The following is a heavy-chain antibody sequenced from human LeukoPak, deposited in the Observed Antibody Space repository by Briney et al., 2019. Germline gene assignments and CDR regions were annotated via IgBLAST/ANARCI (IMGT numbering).Heavy chain of an antibody. V-gene: IGHV3-30-3*01. CDR3: AREADSGYYRTVDY. CDR2: MSDDGSEK. D-gene: IGHD2-15*01. Sequence: PGRSLTLSCTSSGFTLSRFAMHWVRQAPGKGLEWLGHMSDDGSEKHYVDSVRGRFTISGDPSKSTLYLEMTSLGTEDTAVYYCAREADSGYYRTVDYWGQGTMVTVS. CDR1: GFTLSRFA. J-gene: IGHJ4*02.